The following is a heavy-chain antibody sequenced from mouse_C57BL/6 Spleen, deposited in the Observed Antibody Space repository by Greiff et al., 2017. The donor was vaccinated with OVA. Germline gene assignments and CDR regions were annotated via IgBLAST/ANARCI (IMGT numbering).Heavy chain of an antibody. CDR2: ISSGGSYT. CDR3: ARGGAVVANYYAMDY. Sequence: EVQLVESGGDLVKPGGSLKLSCAASGFTFSSYGMSWVRQTPDKRLEWVATISSGGSYTYYPDSVKGRFTISRDNAKNTQYLQMSSLKSEDTAMYYCARGGAVVANYYAMDYWGQGTSVTVSS. CDR1: GFTFSSYG. D-gene: IGHD1-1*01. V-gene: IGHV5-6*01. J-gene: IGHJ4*01.